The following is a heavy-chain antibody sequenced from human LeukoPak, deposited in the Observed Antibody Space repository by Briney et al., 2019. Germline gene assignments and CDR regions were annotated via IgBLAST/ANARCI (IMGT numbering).Heavy chain of an antibody. J-gene: IGHJ4*02. V-gene: IGHV4-59*08. CDR2: IFYSGST. CDR1: GGSFSSYY. CDR3: ARTNPSFDY. Sequence: SETLSLTCVVSGGSFSSYYWSWIRQPPGKGLEWIGYIFYSGSTNYNPSLKSRVTISVDTSKNQVSLKLRSVTAADTAVYYCARTNPSFDYWGQGTLVTVSS.